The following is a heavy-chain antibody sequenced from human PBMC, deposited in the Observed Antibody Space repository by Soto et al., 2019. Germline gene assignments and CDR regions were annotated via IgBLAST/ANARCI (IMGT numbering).Heavy chain of an antibody. J-gene: IGHJ3*02. CDR3: AREAYSGSPMDI. V-gene: IGHV1-69*13. CDR2: IIPIFGTA. D-gene: IGHD1-26*01. CDR1: GGTFSSYA. Sequence: ASVEVCCEASGGTFSSYAISWVRQAPGQGLEWMGGIIPIFGTANYAQKFQGRVTITADESTSTAYMELSSLRSEDTAVYYCAREAYSGSPMDIWGQGTMVTVSS.